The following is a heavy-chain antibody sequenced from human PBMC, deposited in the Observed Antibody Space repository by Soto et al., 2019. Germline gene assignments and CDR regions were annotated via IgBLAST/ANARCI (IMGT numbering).Heavy chain of an antibody. Sequence: GGSLRLSCVVSGFTFSSSWMHWVRQGPGKGLVWVSRMNPDGSAINYADSVKGRFTTSRDNAKNILYLQLDSLRAEDTAIYYCAKKYRGTYPFDYWGQGTLVTVSS. D-gene: IGHD1-26*01. CDR1: GFTFSSSW. CDR2: MNPDGSAI. J-gene: IGHJ4*02. V-gene: IGHV3-74*01. CDR3: AKKYRGTYPFDY.